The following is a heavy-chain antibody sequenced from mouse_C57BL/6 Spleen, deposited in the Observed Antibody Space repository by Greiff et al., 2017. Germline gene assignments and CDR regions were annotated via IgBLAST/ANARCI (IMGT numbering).Heavy chain of an antibody. CDR2: INPNNGGT. Sequence: VQLQQSGPELVKPGASVKIPCKASGYTFTDYNMDWVKQSHGKSLEWIGDINPNNGGTIYNQKFKGKATLTVDKSSSTAYLELRSLTSEDTAVYYCARKDDYDAYYFDYWGQGTTLTVSS. CDR3: ARKDDYDAYYFDY. D-gene: IGHD2-4*01. V-gene: IGHV1-18*01. CDR1: GYTFTDYN. J-gene: IGHJ2*01.